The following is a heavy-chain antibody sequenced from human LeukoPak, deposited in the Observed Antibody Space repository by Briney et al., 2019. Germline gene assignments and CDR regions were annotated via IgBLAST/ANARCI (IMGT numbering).Heavy chain of an antibody. CDR1: GGSISRSSYY. CDR2: IYYSGST. Sequence: SETLSLTCTVSGGSISRSSYYWGWIRQPPGKGLEWIGSIYYSGSTYYNPSLKSRVTISVDTSKNQFSLKLSSVTAADTAVYYCASDYYDSSGYYSGYWGQGTLVTVSS. J-gene: IGHJ4*02. CDR3: ASDYYDSSGYYSGY. V-gene: IGHV4-39*01. D-gene: IGHD3-22*01.